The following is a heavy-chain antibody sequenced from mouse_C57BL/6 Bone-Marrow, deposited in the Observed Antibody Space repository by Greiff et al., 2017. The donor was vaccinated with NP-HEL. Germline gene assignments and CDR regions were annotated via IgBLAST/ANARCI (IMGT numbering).Heavy chain of an antibody. D-gene: IGHD1-1*02. J-gene: IGHJ3*01. V-gene: IGHV5-12*01. Sequence: EVQRVESGGGLVQPGGSLKLSCAASGFTFSDYYMYWVRQTPEKRLEWVAYISNGGGSTYYPDTVKGRFTISRDNAKNTLYLQMSRLKSEDTAMYYCARGPYGPWFAYWGQGTLVTVSA. CDR3: ARGPYGPWFAY. CDR2: ISNGGGST. CDR1: GFTFSDYY.